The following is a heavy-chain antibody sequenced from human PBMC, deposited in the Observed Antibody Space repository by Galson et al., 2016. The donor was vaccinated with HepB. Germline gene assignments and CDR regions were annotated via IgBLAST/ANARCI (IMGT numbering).Heavy chain of an antibody. D-gene: IGHD2-21*01. CDR3: AKGKKSGQIAGWGWYFDL. J-gene: IGHJ2*01. CDR1: GFSFSDYA. Sequence: SLRLSCAVSGFSFSDYAMSWVRQGPGKRLEWVSTISSDGDNKHYLDSVKGRFTVSRDNAKNSLYLQMNSLRPEDTALYYCAKGKKSGQIAGWGWYFDLWGRGTLVTVSS. CDR2: ISSDGDNK. V-gene: IGHV3-23*01.